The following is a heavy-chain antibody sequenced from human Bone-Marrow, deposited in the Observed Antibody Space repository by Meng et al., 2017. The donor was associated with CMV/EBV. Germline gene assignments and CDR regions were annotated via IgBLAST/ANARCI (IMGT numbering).Heavy chain of an antibody. CDR2: IKSKTDGGTT. D-gene: IGHD3-3*01. CDR1: GFTVSSNY. V-gene: IGHV3-15*01. J-gene: IGHJ6*02. Sequence: GESLKISCAASGFTVSSNYMSWVRQAPGKGLEWVGRIKSKTDGGTTDYAAPVKGRFTISRDDSKNTLYLQMNSLKTEDTAVYYCTTSLRFLEWFLVDYYYYGMDVWGQGTTVTVSS. CDR3: TTSLRFLEWFLVDYYYYGMDV.